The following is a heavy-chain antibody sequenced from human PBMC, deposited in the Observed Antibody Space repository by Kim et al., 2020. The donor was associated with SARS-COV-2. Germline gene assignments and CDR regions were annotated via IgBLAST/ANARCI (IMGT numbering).Heavy chain of an antibody. CDR1: GFTFSSYG. D-gene: IGHD5-18*01. J-gene: IGHJ6*02. CDR2: IWYDGSNK. V-gene: IGHV3-33*01. CDR3: AREAPSRIQLWLLHYYGMDA. Sequence: GGSLRLSCAASGFTFSSYGMHWVRQAPGKGLEWVAVIWYDGSNKYYADSVKGRFTISRDNSKNTLYLQMNSLRAEDTVVYYCAREAPSRIQLWLLHYYGMDAWGQGTTVTVSS.